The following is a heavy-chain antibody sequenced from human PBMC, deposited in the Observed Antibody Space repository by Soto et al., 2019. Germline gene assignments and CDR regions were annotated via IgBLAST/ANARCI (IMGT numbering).Heavy chain of an antibody. CDR2: ISSVSTYI. CDR1: RFSFSSHS. J-gene: IGHJ6*02. CDR3: ARVSRDYYGMDV. Sequence: EMQLVESGGGLVKPGGSLRLSCAASRFSFSSHSMNWVRQAPGKGLEWVSIISSVSTYIYYAGSVKGRFTIFRDNARNSLFLQMDSLRAEDTAVYYCARVSRDYYGMDVWGQGTTVTVSS. V-gene: IGHV3-21*01.